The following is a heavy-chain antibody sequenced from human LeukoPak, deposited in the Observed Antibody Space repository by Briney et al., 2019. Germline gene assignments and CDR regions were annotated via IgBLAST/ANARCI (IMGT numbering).Heavy chain of an antibody. D-gene: IGHD3-3*02. CDR3: ARDRISEFDP. Sequence: SETLSLTCTVSGGSITTYSWSWIRQPAGKGLEWLGRIHASGTSDYNPSLKSRVTMSLDTSKNQFSLNLRSVTAADTAVYYCARDRISEFDPWGQGTLVTVSS. CDR1: GGSITTYS. CDR2: IHASGTS. V-gene: IGHV4-4*07. J-gene: IGHJ5*02.